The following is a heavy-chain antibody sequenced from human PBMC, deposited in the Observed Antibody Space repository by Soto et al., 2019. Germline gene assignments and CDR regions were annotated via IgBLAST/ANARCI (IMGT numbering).Heavy chain of an antibody. CDR3: ARESSIAARTSLGMDV. J-gene: IGHJ6*02. CDR2: ISTDNGNT. D-gene: IGHD6-6*01. Sequence: ASVKVSCKASGYTFTSSGISWVRQAPGQGLEWMGWISTDNGNTNYAQHLQGRVSMTTDTSTSTAYMDLRSLRSEDTAVYYCARESSIAARTSLGMDVWGQGTTVTVS. CDR1: GYTFTSSG. V-gene: IGHV1-18*01.